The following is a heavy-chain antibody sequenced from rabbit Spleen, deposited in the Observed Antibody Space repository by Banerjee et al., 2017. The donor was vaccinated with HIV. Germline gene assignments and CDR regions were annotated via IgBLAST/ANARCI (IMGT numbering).Heavy chain of an antibody. J-gene: IGHJ4*01. D-gene: IGHD2-1*01. CDR2: SAGNS. CDR1: GFSFSSGYD. V-gene: IGHV1S45*01. Sequence: QEQLVESGGGLVTPGGTLTLTCTASGFSFSSGYDMCWVGQAPGKGLEWITCSAGNSYYPSWARGRFTISSHNAQNTLYLQLSSLTAADTATYFCVRDQAGDADYGPYYLNLWGPGTLVTVS. CDR3: VRDQAGDADYGPYYLNL.